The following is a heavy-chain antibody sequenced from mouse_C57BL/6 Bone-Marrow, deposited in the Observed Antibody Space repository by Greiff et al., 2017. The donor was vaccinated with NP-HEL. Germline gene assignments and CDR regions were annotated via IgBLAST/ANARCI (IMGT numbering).Heavy chain of an antibody. V-gene: IGHV5-12*01. D-gene: IGHD2-2*01. CDR3: ARELGGYPAWFAY. Sequence: EVKLMESGGGLVQPGGSLKLSCAASGFTFSDYYMYWVRQTPEQRLEWVAYISNGGGSTYYPDTVKGRFTISRDNAKNTLYLQMSRLKSEDTAMYYCARELGGYPAWFAYWGQGTLVTVSA. CDR2: ISNGGGST. CDR1: GFTFSDYY. J-gene: IGHJ3*01.